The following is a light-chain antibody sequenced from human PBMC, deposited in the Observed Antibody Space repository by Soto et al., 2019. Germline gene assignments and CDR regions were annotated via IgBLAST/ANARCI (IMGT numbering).Light chain of an antibody. Sequence: EIILTQSAYTLSWSPGERATPSCGASQTVSSNYLAWCQQRNGQAPRLLIYGASTRAAGIPDRFSGSGYGTDFNLTITRLETEDSAVYFCQQYTGPPTTFGQGTRLEIK. J-gene: IGKJ5*01. CDR3: QQYTGPPTT. V-gene: IGKV3-20*01. CDR1: QTVSSNY. CDR2: GAS.